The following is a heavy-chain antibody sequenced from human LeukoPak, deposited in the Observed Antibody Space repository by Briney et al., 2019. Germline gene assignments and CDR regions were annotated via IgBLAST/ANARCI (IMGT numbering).Heavy chain of an antibody. D-gene: IGHD3-16*01. CDR3: AASFGGPYDY. V-gene: IGHV1-58*02. Sequence: SVKVSCKASGFTFTSSAMQWERQARGQRLEWIGWIVVVNGNTNYAQKFQERVTITRDMSTSTAYMELSSLRSEETAVYYCAASFGGPYDYWGQGTLVTVSS. CDR1: GFTFTSSA. CDR2: IVVVNGNT. J-gene: IGHJ4*02.